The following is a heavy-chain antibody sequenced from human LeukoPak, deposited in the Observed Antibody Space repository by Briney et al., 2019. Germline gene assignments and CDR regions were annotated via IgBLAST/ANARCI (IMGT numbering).Heavy chain of an antibody. D-gene: IGHD3-22*01. V-gene: IGHV4-34*01. CDR3: ARCAPRFYYDSSGHPPYYFDY. J-gene: IGHJ4*02. Sequence: SETLSLTCAVYGGSFSGYYWSWIRQPPGKGLEWIGEIYHSGSINYNPSLKSRVTISVDTSKNHFSLKLSSVTAADTAVYYCARCAPRFYYDSSGHPPYYFDYWGQGTLVTVSS. CDR1: GGSFSGYY. CDR2: IYHSGSI.